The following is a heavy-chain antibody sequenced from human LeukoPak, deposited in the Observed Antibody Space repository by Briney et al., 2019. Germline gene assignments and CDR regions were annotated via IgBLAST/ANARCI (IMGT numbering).Heavy chain of an antibody. V-gene: IGHV3-21*06. CDR3: ARRFSTSSGSYFDY. Sequence: GGSLRLSCAASGFIFSDYSMNWVRQAPGKGLVWVSSISRTGTYIYYADPLKGRFTISRDNADNSLSLQMNSLRAEDTAVYYCARRFSTSSGSYFDYWGQGTLVTVSS. J-gene: IGHJ4*02. CDR2: ISRTGTYI. D-gene: IGHD6-6*01. CDR1: GFIFSDYS.